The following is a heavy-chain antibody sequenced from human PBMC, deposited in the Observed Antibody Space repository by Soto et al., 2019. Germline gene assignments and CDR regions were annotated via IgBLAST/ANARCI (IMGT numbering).Heavy chain of an antibody. V-gene: IGHV3-74*01. CDR2: INSDGSST. Sequence: GGSLRLSCAASGFTFSSYWMHWVRQAPGKGLVWVSRINSDGSSTSYADSVKGRFTISRDNAKNTLYLQMNSLRAEDTAVYYCAREWLRSPVFDYWGQGTLVTVSS. CDR3: AREWLRSPVFDY. D-gene: IGHD5-12*01. CDR1: GFTFSSYW. J-gene: IGHJ4*02.